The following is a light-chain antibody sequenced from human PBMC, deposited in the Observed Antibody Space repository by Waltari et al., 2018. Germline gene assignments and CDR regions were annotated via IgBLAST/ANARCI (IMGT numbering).Light chain of an antibody. Sequence: SYELTQPPSVSVSPGQTASITCPGDKLGDKSACWYQPKPGQSPVLVIYQDSKRPSGIPERFSGSNSGNTATLTISGTQAMDEADYYCQAWDSSTVVFGGGTKLTVL. CDR2: QDS. CDR1: KLGDKS. CDR3: QAWDSSTVV. J-gene: IGLJ2*01. V-gene: IGLV3-1*01.